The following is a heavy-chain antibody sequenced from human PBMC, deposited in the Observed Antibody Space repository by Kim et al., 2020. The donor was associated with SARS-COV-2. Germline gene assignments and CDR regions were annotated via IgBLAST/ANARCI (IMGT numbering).Heavy chain of an antibody. CDR2: VYYSGTS. D-gene: IGHD3-9*01. Sequence: SETLSLTCTVSGGSISSSYYYWGWIRQPPGKGLDWFGTVYYSGTSYYNPSLKSRVTISVDTSENQFSLRLTSVTAADTAVYYCARSYYDILTGHNWFDP. CDR1: GGSISSSYYY. J-gene: IGHJ5*02. CDR3: ARSYYDILTGHNWFDP. V-gene: IGHV4-39*01.